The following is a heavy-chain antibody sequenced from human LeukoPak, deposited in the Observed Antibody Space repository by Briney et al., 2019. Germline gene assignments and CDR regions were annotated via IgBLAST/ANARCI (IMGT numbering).Heavy chain of an antibody. CDR2: IYYSGST. Sequence: SETLSLTCTASGGSISSYYWSWIRQPPGKGLEWIGYIYYSGSTNYNPSLKSRVTISVDTSKNQFSLKLSSVTAADTAVYYCARARGVPLYYFDFWGQGTLVTVSS. CDR3: ARARGVPLYYFDF. CDR1: GGSISSYY. J-gene: IGHJ4*02. V-gene: IGHV4-59*01. D-gene: IGHD3-10*01.